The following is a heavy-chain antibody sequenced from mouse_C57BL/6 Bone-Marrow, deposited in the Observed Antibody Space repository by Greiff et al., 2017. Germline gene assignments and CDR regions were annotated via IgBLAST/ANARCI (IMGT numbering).Heavy chain of an antibody. Sequence: QVQLQQSGAELVRPGASVKLSCKASGYTFTDYYINWVKQRPGQGLEWIARISTGSGHTYYNEKFKGKATLTAEKSSSTAYRQLSSLTSEDSAVYFCARSPLLLFDYWGKGTTRTVSS. CDR3: ARSPLLLFDY. CDR2: ISTGSGHT. CDR1: GYTFTDYY. D-gene: IGHD1-1*01. J-gene: IGHJ2*01. V-gene: IGHV1-76*01.